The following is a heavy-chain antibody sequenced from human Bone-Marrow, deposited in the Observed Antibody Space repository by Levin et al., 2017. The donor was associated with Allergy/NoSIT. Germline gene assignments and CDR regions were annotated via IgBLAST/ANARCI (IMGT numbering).Heavy chain of an antibody. D-gene: IGHD1-20*01. CDR2: IYTSGST. J-gene: IGHJ3*02. CDR3: ARAPLTGTTHPFHI. CDR1: GGSISSGEYY. Sequence: SETLSLTCTVSGGSISSGEYYWTWIRQPAGKGLEWIGRIYTSGSTNYNPSLKSRVAISMDTSKNQFSLNMNSVTAADTAIYFCARAPLTGTTHPFHIWGQGTMVIVSS. V-gene: IGHV4-61*02.